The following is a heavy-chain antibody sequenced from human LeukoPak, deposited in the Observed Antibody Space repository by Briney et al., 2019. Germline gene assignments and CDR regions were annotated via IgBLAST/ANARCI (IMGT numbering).Heavy chain of an antibody. V-gene: IGHV3-30-3*01. CDR3: ARDFGSSSDY. D-gene: IGHD6-13*01. J-gene: IGHJ4*02. CDR1: GFTFSTYA. Sequence: PGGSLRLSCVASGFTFSTYAMSWVRQAPGKGLEWVAVISYDGSNKYYADSVKGRFTISRDNSKNTLYLQMNSLRAEDTAVYYCARDFGSSSDYWGQGTLVTVSS. CDR2: ISYDGSNK.